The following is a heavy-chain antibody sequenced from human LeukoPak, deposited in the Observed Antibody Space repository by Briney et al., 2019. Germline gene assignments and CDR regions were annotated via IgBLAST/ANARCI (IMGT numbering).Heavy chain of an antibody. D-gene: IGHD3-22*01. J-gene: IGHJ4*02. Sequence: ASVKVSCKASGYTFTSYYMHWVRQAPGQGLEWMGIINPSGCSTSYAQKFQGRVTMTRDTSTSTVYMELSSLRSEDTAVYYCAREASSPNYYDSSGHFDYWGQGTLVTVSS. V-gene: IGHV1-46*01. CDR3: AREASSPNYYDSSGHFDY. CDR1: GYTFTSYY. CDR2: INPSGCST.